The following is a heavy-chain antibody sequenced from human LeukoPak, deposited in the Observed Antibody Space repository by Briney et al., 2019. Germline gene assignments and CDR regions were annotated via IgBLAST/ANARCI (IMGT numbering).Heavy chain of an antibody. CDR3: ASGYYGSGSYLTP. CDR1: GFTFNSYW. CDR2: MSGDGRST. Sequence: GGSLRLSCAASGFTFNSYWMHWVRHAPGRELVWVSRMSGDGRSTSYADSVKGRFTISRDNAKNTLYLQMDSLRGEHTAVYYCASGYYGSGSYLTPWGQGTLVTVSS. D-gene: IGHD3-10*01. V-gene: IGHV3-74*01. J-gene: IGHJ5*02.